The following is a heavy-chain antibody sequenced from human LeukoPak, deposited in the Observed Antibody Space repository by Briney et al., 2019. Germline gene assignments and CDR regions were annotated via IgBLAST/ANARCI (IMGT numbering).Heavy chain of an antibody. CDR3: ARHGSRGIAPALPGGY. CDR1: GYSFTSYC. J-gene: IGHJ4*02. D-gene: IGHD6-13*01. Sequence: GESLKISCKGSGYSFTSYCIGWGRQMPGKGLEWRGIIYPGDSETRYSPFFQGQVTISADTSISTAYLQWRSLKASDTGMYYCARHGSRGIAPALPGGYWGQGTLVTVSS. CDR2: IYPGDSET. V-gene: IGHV5-51*01.